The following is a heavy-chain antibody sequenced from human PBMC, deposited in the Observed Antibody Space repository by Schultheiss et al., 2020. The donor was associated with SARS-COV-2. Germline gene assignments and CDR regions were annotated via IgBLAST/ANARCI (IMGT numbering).Heavy chain of an antibody. D-gene: IGHD2-15*01. CDR1: GGSFSGYY. CDR2: INHSGST. Sequence: GSLRLSCAVYGGSFSGYYWSWIRQPPGKGLEWIGEINHSGSTNYNPSLKSRVTISVDTSKNQFSLKLSSVTAADTAVYYCARDSGEGSGVYYYYGMDVWGQGTTVTVSS. V-gene: IGHV4-34*01. J-gene: IGHJ6*02. CDR3: ARDSGEGSGVYYYYGMDV.